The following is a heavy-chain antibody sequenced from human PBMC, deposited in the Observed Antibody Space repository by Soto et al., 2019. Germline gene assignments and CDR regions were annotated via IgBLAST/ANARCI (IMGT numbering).Heavy chain of an antibody. CDR2: IYPSGRA. CDR3: ARDYDVNTALNYWYFDL. Sequence: QVQLQESGPGLETASETLTLTCTISGGSINNYYWTWVRHPPGKGREWIGRIYPSGRAHYNPSLQSRVTLSVDVSKNQFSLRVNSVTATDTAIYFCARDYDVNTALNYWYFDLWGRGTLVTVSS. V-gene: IGHV4-4*07. CDR1: GGSINNYY. J-gene: IGHJ2*01. D-gene: IGHD5-18*01.